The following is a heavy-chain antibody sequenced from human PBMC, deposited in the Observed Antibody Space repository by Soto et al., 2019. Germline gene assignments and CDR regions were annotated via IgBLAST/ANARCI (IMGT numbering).Heavy chain of an antibody. CDR3: ASGGYYDSSGARNYYFYGMNV. CDR2: ISPYDGYT. Sequence: QVQLVQSGAEVKKPGASVKVSCKSSGYTFASYGINWVRQAPGRGLEWLGWISPYDGYTHYAQILQGRVSMTTDTSTKTAYMELRSLRSDDTAMYYCASGGYYDSSGARNYYFYGMNVWGQGTAVTVSS. D-gene: IGHD3-22*01. CDR1: GYTFASYG. J-gene: IGHJ6*02. V-gene: IGHV1-18*01.